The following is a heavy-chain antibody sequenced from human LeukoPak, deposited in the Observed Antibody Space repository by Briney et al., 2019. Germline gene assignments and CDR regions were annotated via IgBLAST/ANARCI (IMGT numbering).Heavy chain of an antibody. D-gene: IGHD2-2*01. J-gene: IGHJ6*03. CDR1: GYTLTELS. V-gene: IGHV1-24*01. CDR2: FDPEYGET. Sequence: ASGKVSCKVSGYTLTELSMHWVRQAPGNGVGGMGGFDPEYGETIDAQKFQGRVTMTEDTSTDTAYMELSSLRSEDTAVYYCATGLSICSSTSCPGYMDVWGKGTTVTASS. CDR3: ATGLSICSSTSCPGYMDV.